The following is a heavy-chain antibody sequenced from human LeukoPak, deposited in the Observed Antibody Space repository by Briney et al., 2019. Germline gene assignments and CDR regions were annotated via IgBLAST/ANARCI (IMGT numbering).Heavy chain of an antibody. CDR1: GGSFSGYY. CDR2: INHSGST. D-gene: IGHD3-3*01. CDR3: ARVYWRVVASAVLGWFDP. J-gene: IGHJ5*02. V-gene: IGHV4-34*01. Sequence: SETLSLTCAVYGGSFSGYYWSWIRQPPGKGLEWIGEINHSGSTNYNPSLKSRVTISVDTSKNQFSLKLSSVTAADTAVYFCARVYWRVVASAVLGWFDPWGQGTLVTVSS.